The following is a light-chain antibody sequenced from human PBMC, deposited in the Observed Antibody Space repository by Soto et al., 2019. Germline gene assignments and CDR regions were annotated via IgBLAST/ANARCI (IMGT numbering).Light chain of an antibody. J-gene: IGLJ1*01. CDR3: ASWDDSLDGHV. CDR2: SNT. Sequence: QSVLTQPPSVSGTPGQRVTIFCSGSSSNIGSNTVNWYQQFPGTAPKLLIYSNTQRPSGVPARFSGSKSGTSASLAISELQSEDEADYYCASWDDSLDGHVFGSGTKVTVL. CDR1: SSNIGSNT. V-gene: IGLV1-44*01.